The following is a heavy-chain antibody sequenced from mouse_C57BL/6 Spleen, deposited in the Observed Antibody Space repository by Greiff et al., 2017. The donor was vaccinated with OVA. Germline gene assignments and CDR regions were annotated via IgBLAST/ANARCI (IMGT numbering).Heavy chain of an antibody. CDR2: INSDGGST. V-gene: IGHV5-2*03. CDR3: TRVDILRSYAMDY. Sequence: EVNVVESGGGLVQPGESLKLSCESNEYEFPSHDMSWVRKTPEKRLELVAAINSDGGSTYYPDTMERRFIISRDNTKKTLYLQMSSLRSEDAAMYYCTRVDILRSYAMDYWGQGTSVTVSS. D-gene: IGHD1-1*01. J-gene: IGHJ4*01. CDR1: EYEFPSHD.